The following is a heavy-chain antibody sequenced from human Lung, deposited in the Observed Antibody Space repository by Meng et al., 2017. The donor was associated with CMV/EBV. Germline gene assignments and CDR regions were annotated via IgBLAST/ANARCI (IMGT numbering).Heavy chain of an antibody. Sequence: GEXXKISCVASGFTFSSSYMSWVRQAPGKGLEWVANIKYDGSDKGYVGSVEGRFTISRDNAKNSVYLQMNTLRVEDTAVYYCARDPHFGALDYWGQGTLVTAPQ. CDR2: IKYDGSDK. D-gene: IGHD3-10*01. CDR3: ARDPHFGALDY. V-gene: IGHV3-7*01. CDR1: GFTFSSSY. J-gene: IGHJ4*02.